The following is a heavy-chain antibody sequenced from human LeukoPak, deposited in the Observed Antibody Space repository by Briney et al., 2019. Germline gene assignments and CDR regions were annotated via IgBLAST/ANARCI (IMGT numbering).Heavy chain of an antibody. D-gene: IGHD3-22*01. CDR2: ISSSSSYI. J-gene: IGHJ4*02. CDR3: AREYYYDSSGYYAPDHFDY. V-gene: IGHV3-21*01. Sequence: GGALRLSCAASGFTFSSYSMNWVRQAPRKGLEWVSSISSSSSYIYYADSVKGRFTISRDNAKNSPYLQTHSLRAEDTAVYYCAREYYYDSSGYYAPDHFDYWGQGTLVTVSS. CDR1: GFTFSSYS.